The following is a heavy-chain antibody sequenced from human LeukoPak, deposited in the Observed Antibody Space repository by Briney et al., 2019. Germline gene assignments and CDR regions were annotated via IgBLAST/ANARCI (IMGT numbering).Heavy chain of an antibody. CDR2: IIPIFGTA. CDR3: ASGDSSGYSAPGAFDI. V-gene: IGHV1-69*13. Sequence: GASVKVSCKASGGTFSSYAISWVRQAPGQGLEWMGGIIPIFGTANYAQKFQGRVTITADESTSTAYMELSSLRSEDTAVYYCASGDSSGYSAPGAFDIWGQGTMVTVSS. CDR1: GGTFSSYA. J-gene: IGHJ3*02. D-gene: IGHD3-22*01.